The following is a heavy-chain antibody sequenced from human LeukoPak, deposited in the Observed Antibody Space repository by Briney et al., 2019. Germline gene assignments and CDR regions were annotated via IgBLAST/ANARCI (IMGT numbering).Heavy chain of an antibody. V-gene: IGHV4-59*01. CDR3: ARVARAAGTIYDYYFDY. CDR1: GGSISSYY. Sequence: PSETLSLTCTVSGGSISSYYWSWIRQPPGKGLEWIGYIYYSGSTNYNPPLKSRVTISVDTSKNQFSLKLSSVTAADTAVYYCARVARAAGTIYDYYFDYWGQGTLVTVSS. J-gene: IGHJ4*02. D-gene: IGHD6-13*01. CDR2: IYYSGST.